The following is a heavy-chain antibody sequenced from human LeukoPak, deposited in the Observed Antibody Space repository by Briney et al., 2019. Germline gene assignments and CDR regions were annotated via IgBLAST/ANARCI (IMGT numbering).Heavy chain of an antibody. CDR2: MNPNSGNT. CDR1: GYTFTSYD. J-gene: IGHJ4*02. CDR3: ARGRTDRFTIFGVVIIREDYFDY. V-gene: IGHV1-8*03. Sequence: GASVKVSCKASGYTFTSYDINWVRQATGQGLEWMGWMNPNSGNTGYAQKFQGGVTITRNTSIGTAYMELSSLRSEDTAVYYCARGRTDRFTIFGVVIIREDYFDYWGQGTLVTVSS. D-gene: IGHD3-3*01.